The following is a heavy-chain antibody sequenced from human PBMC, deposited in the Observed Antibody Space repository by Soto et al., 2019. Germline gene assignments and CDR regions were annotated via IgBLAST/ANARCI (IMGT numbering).Heavy chain of an antibody. Sequence: ASVKVSCKASGYTFTSYAMHSVRQAPGQRLEWMGWINAGNGNTKYSQKFQGRVTITADESTSTAYMEVSSLRSEDTAVYYCARGLGIGSNWFDPWGQGTLVTVSS. CDR2: INAGNGNT. CDR3: ARGLGIGSNWFDP. J-gene: IGHJ5*02. CDR1: GYTFTSYA. V-gene: IGHV1-3*01. D-gene: IGHD2-21*01.